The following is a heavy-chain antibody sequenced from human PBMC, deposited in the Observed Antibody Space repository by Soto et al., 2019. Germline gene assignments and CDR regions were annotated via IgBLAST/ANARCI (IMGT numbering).Heavy chain of an antibody. D-gene: IGHD2-21*01. J-gene: IGHJ1*01. CDR1: GFIFTDWF. V-gene: IGHV1-46*01. CDR2: INTSGGNS. Sequence: HLAQSGPEVKRPGASVKISCKASGFIFTDWFMHWVRQAPGQGPEWMGIINTSGGNSIYSQKFQDRVTMTRDTSTSTLDVELSSLTSADTAVYYCANEGAIPGEVDAWGQGTLVTVSS. CDR3: ANEGAIPGEVDA.